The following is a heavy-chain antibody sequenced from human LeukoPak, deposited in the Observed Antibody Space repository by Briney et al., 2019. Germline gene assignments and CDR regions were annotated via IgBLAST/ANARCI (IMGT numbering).Heavy chain of an antibody. V-gene: IGHV1-8*01. CDR1: GYTFTSYD. CDR3: VRTPPNWGADD. CDR2: MSPKSGNT. Sequence: ASVTVSFKASGYTFTSYDINWVRQATGQGLEWMGWMSPKSGNTGYAQKFQGRVTMTSNTAISTAYMELSSLRSEDTAVYYCVRTPPNWGADDWGQGTLVTVSS. D-gene: IGHD7-27*01. J-gene: IGHJ4*02.